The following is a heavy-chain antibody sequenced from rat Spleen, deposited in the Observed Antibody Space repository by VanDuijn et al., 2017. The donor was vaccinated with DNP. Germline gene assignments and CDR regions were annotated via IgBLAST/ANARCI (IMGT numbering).Heavy chain of an antibody. CDR2: VNTGGGYT. CDR1: GFTFSRFP. J-gene: IGHJ2*01. V-gene: IGHV5-46*01. D-gene: IGHD4-3*01. CDR3: VRWNSGHFDY. Sequence: EVHLVESGGGFVQPGMSMQLSCAVSGFTFSRFPMAWVRQSPTEGLEWVATVNTGGGYTHYRDSVKGRFTVFRDNAKSRLYLQMDSLRSEDTATYYCVRWNSGHFDYWGQGVMVTVSS.